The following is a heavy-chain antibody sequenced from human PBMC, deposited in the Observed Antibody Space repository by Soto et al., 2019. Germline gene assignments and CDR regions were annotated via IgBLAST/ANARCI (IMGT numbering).Heavy chain of an antibody. J-gene: IGHJ6*02. CDR3: ARSRRGAYSSGWYSPSGYYNYGIDV. CDR2: IYPDDSDT. V-gene: IGHV5-51*01. Sequence: GESLKISCRASGYYFNNYWIAWVRQMPGKGLEWMGIIYPDDSDTRYSPSFQGQVTISVDKSTSTAFLQWSSLKASDTAMYYCARSRRGAYSSGWYSPSGYYNYGIDVWGQGTKVTVSS. CDR1: GYYFNNYW. D-gene: IGHD6-19*01.